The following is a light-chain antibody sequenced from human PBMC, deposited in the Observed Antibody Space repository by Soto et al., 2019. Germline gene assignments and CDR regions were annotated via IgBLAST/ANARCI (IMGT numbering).Light chain of an antibody. CDR2: GAS. Sequence: EIVLTQSPGTLSLSPGERATLSCRSSQSVSSSYLAWCQQKPGQAPRLLIYGASSRATGIPDRFSGSGSGTDFTLTINRLEPEDFAVYYCQQYGSSPRTFGQGTKVEIK. V-gene: IGKV3-20*01. CDR3: QQYGSSPRT. CDR1: QSVSSSY. J-gene: IGKJ1*01.